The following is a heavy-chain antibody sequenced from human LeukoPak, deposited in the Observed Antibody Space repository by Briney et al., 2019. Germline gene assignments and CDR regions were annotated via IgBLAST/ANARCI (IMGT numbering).Heavy chain of an antibody. CDR1: GGSISSYY. J-gene: IGHJ3*02. D-gene: IGHD2-15*01. Sequence: KPSGTLSLTCTVSGGSISSYYWTWIRQPPGKGLEWIGYIFYSGGSNYNPSLKSRVTISVDTSKNHFSLKLSSVTAADTAVYYCARLGRAFDIWGQGTMVTVSS. CDR2: IFYSGGS. CDR3: ARLGRAFDI. V-gene: IGHV4-59*08.